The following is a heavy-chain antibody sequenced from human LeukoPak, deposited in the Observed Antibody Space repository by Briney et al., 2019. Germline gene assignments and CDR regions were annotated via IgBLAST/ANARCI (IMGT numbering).Heavy chain of an antibody. CDR2: INHSGST. CDR1: GGSFSGYY. D-gene: IGHD6-19*01. CDR3: ARLYSSGTWVDY. V-gene: IGHV4-34*01. J-gene: IGHJ4*02. Sequence: SETLSLTCAVYGGSFSGYYWSWIRQPPGKGLEWIGEINHSGSTNYNPSLKSRVTISVDTSKNQFSLKLSSVTAADTAVYYCARLYSSGTWVDYWGQGALVTVSS.